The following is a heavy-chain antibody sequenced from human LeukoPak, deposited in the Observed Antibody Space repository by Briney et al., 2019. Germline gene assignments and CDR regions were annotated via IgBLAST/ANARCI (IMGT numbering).Heavy chain of an antibody. CDR2: ISGSGGST. CDR3: VKEMVRGVINVNYYSGMDV. V-gene: IGHV3-23*01. CDR1: GFTFSSYA. J-gene: IGHJ6*02. Sequence: GGSLRLSCAASGFTFSSYAMSWVRQAPGKGLEWVSAISGSGGSTYYADSVKGRFTISRDTSKHTLYLQMNSLRAEDTAVYYCVKEMVRGVINVNYYSGMDVWGQGTTVTVSS. D-gene: IGHD3-10*01.